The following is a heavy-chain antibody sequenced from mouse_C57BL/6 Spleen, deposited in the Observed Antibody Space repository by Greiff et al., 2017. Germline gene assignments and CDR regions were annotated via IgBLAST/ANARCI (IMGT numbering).Heavy chain of an antibody. D-gene: IGHD3-2*02. Sequence: VQLQQSGPELVKPGASVKISCKASGYAFSSSWMNWVKQRPGKGLEWIGRIYPGNGDTNYNGKFKGKATLTADKSSSTAYMQLSSLTSDDSAVYYCARSGQLRVFDYWGQGTTLTVSS. J-gene: IGHJ2*01. CDR3: ARSGQLRVFDY. CDR2: IYPGNGDT. CDR1: GYAFSSSW. V-gene: IGHV1-82*01.